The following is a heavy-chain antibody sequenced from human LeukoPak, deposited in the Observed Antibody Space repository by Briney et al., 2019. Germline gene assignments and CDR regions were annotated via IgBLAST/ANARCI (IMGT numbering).Heavy chain of an antibody. CDR2: IKGDGSAK. CDR3: ARLVLSRSWFDDF. CDR1: GFTFSSYW. V-gene: IGHV3-7*01. D-gene: IGHD6-13*01. Sequence: GGSLRLSCAASGFTFSSYWMSWVRQAPGKGLEWVANIKGDGSAKYYVDSVKGRFTITRGNAKSSLFLQMNSLRAEDTAVYYCARLVLSRSWFDDFWGQGTLVTVSS. J-gene: IGHJ4*02.